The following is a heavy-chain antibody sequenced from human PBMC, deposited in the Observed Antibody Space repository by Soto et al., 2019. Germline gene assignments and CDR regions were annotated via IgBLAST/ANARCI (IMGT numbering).Heavy chain of an antibody. Sequence: PSETLSLTCTFSGGSVSSGSYYWSWIRQPPGKGLEWIGYIYYSGSTNYNPSLKSRVTISVDTSKNQFSLKLSSVTAADTAVYYCAGNRSSYAAFDYWGQGTLVP. J-gene: IGHJ4*02. V-gene: IGHV4-61*01. CDR3: AGNRSSYAAFDY. D-gene: IGHD5-18*01. CDR1: GGSVSSGSYY. CDR2: IYYSGST.